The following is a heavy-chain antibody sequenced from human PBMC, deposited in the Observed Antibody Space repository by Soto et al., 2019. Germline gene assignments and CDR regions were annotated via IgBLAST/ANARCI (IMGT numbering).Heavy chain of an antibody. CDR3: ARVGSGSYLLDY. CDR1: GGTFSSYA. Sequence: ASVKVSCKASGGTFSSYAISWVRQAPGQGLEWMGGIIPIFGTANYAQKFQGRVTITADKSTSTAYMELSSLRSEDTAVYYCARVGSGSYLLDYWGQGTLVTVSS. V-gene: IGHV1-69*06. D-gene: IGHD1-26*01. J-gene: IGHJ4*02. CDR2: IIPIFGTA.